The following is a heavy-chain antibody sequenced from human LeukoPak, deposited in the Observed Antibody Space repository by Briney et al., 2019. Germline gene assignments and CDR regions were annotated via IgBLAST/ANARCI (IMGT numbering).Heavy chain of an antibody. D-gene: IGHD3-22*01. CDR2: ISSGSGTI. CDR3: ARARNDYDSNGFSLLDY. CDR1: GFTFSSYE. J-gene: IGHJ4*02. V-gene: IGHV3-48*03. Sequence: PGGSLRLSCAASGFTFSSYEMNWVRQAPGKGLEWVSYISSGSGTIYYAVSVKGRFTISRDNAKNSLHLQMNSLRDEDTAMYYCARARNDYDSNGFSLLDYWGQGTLVTVSS.